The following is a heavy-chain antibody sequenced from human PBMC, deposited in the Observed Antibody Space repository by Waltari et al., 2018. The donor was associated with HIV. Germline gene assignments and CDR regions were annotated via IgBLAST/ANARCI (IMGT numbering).Heavy chain of an antibody. CDR2: IYYSGST. Sequence: QLQLQESGPGLVKPSETLSLTCTVSGGSISSSSYYWGWIRQPPGKGLEWIGSIYYSGSTYYNPSLKRRVTISVDTSKNQFSLKLSSVTAADTAVYYCARASEDIVVVVAAIQHWGQGTLVTVSS. CDR1: GGSISSSSYY. CDR3: ARASEDIVVVVAAIQH. J-gene: IGHJ1*01. D-gene: IGHD2-15*01. V-gene: IGHV4-39*07.